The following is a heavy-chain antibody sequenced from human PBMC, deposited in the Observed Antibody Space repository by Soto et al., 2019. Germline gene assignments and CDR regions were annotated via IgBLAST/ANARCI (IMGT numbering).Heavy chain of an antibody. V-gene: IGHV3-30-3*01. CDR1: GFTFSSYA. D-gene: IGHD2-21*02. Sequence: GGSLRLSCAASGFTFSSYAMHWVRQAPGKGLEWVAVISYDGSNKYYADSVKGRFTISRDNSKNTLYLQMNSLRAEDTAVYYCASDQVVTALDYWGQGTLVTVSS. J-gene: IGHJ4*02. CDR2: ISYDGSNK. CDR3: ASDQVVTALDY.